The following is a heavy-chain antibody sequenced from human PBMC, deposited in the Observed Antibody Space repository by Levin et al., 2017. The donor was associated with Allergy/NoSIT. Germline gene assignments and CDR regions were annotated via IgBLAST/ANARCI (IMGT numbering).Heavy chain of an antibody. CDR3: ARDGYKLGYYYYGMDV. CDR2: IYYSGST. Sequence: SETLSLTCTVSGGSISSYYWSWIRQPPGKGLEWIGYIYYSGSTNYNPSLKSRVTISVDTSKNQFSLKLSSVTAADTAVYYCARDGYKLGYYYYGMDVWGQGTTVTVSS. CDR1: GGSISSYY. V-gene: IGHV4-59*01. D-gene: IGHD5-24*01. J-gene: IGHJ6*02.